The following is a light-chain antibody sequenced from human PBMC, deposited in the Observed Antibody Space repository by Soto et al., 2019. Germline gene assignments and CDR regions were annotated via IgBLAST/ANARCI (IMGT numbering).Light chain of an antibody. Sequence: DIVMTQSPLSLPVTPGEPASISCRSSQSLLHSNGYNSLVWYLQKPEQSPQLLIYLGSNRGTGVPDRFSGSGSGTDFTLKISRVEAEDVGVDYCMQALQTRTFGQGTKVDI. J-gene: IGKJ1*01. CDR3: MQALQTRT. CDR1: QSLLHSNGYNS. V-gene: IGKV2-28*01. CDR2: LGS.